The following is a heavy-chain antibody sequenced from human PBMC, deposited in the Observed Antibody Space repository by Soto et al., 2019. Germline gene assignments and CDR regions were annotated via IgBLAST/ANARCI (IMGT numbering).Heavy chain of an antibody. Sequence: GSLLPSCSASGFTFSSYAMHWVRQAPGKGLEWVAVISYYGSNKYYADSVKVRFTISRDNSKNTLYLQMNSLRAEDTAVYYCERDSDTAMSYYYFDYWGQGTLVTVYS. V-gene: IGHV3-30-3*01. CDR2: ISYYGSNK. J-gene: IGHJ4*02. CDR1: GFTFSSYA. D-gene: IGHD5-18*01. CDR3: ERDSDTAMSYYYFDY.